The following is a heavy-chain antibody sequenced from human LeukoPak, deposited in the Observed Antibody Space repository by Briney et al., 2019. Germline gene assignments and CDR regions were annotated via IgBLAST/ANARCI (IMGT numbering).Heavy chain of an antibody. D-gene: IGHD3-16*01. CDR1: GGTFSNYA. J-gene: IGHJ4*02. Sequence: ASVKVSCKASGGTFSNYAISWVRRAPGQGLEWMGGIIPIFGTANYAQKFQGRVTITADESTSTAYMELSSLRSEDTAVYYCARPAASPLYYSLDHWGQGTLVTVSS. V-gene: IGHV1-69*13. CDR2: IIPIFGTA. CDR3: ARPAASPLYYSLDH.